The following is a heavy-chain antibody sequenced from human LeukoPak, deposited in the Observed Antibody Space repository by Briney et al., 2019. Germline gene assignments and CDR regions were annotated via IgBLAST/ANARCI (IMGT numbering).Heavy chain of an antibody. V-gene: IGHV3-11*01. CDR1: GFTFSDYY. J-gene: IGHJ4*02. Sequence: GGSLRLSCAASGFTFSDYYMSWIRQAPGKGLEWVSYISSSGSTIYYADSVKGRFTISRDNAKTSLYRQMNSLRAEDTAVYYCAREFGEEEKDYWGQGTLVTVSS. CDR2: ISSSGSTI. CDR3: AREFGEEEKDY. D-gene: IGHD4-17*01.